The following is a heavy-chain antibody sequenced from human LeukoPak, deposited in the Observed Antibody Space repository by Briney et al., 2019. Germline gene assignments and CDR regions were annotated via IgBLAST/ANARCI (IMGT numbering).Heavy chain of an antibody. V-gene: IGHV4-59*01. Sequence: PSETLSLTCTVSGGSISGYYWSWIRQPPGKGLEWIGYIYYSGSTNHNPSLKSRVTISVDTSKNQFSLRLSSVTAADTAVYYCASGGYSYGFYYYYGMDVWGQGTTVTVSS. CDR1: GGSISGYY. J-gene: IGHJ6*02. D-gene: IGHD5-18*01. CDR2: IYYSGST. CDR3: ASGGYSYGFYYYYGMDV.